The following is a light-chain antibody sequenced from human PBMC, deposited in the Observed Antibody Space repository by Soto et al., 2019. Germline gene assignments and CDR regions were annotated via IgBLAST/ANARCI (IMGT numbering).Light chain of an antibody. Sequence: EIVLRQSPGTLSLSPGERGTLSCMASQNLGTLYLAWFQQKSGQAPRLLIYSASRRATGITDRFTGSGSGTDFTLTINRVEPEDFAVYFCQQYAGSPRTFGQGTKVDI. CDR1: QNLGTLY. J-gene: IGKJ1*01. V-gene: IGKV3-20*01. CDR3: QQYAGSPRT. CDR2: SAS.